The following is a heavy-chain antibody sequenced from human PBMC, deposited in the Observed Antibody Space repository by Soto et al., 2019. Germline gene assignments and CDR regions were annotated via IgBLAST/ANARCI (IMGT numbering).Heavy chain of an antibody. V-gene: IGHV3-48*03. CDR2: ISERGITT. D-gene: IGHD1-26*01. J-gene: IGHJ4*02. Sequence: GGSLRLSFVASGFNFSIFDMNWVRQAPGRGLEWISLISERGITTTYADSVRSRFTVSRDNAQSSLYLQMDRLTVEDTGVYYCARGWVVWGRGALVTVSS. CDR3: ARGWVV. CDR1: GFNFSIFD.